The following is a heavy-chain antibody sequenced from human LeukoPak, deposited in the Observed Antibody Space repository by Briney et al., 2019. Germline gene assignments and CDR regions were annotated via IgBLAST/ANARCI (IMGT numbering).Heavy chain of an antibody. CDR2: ISGSGSST. CDR3: ANGRIAVAGTEFDY. D-gene: IGHD6-19*01. J-gene: IGHJ4*02. Sequence: GGSLRLSCAASGFTFSSYAMSWVRQAPGKGLEWVSAISGSGSSTYYADSVKGRFTISRDNSKNTLYLQMNSLRAEDTAVYYCANGRIAVAGTEFDYWGQGTLVTVSS. CDR1: GFTFSSYA. V-gene: IGHV3-23*01.